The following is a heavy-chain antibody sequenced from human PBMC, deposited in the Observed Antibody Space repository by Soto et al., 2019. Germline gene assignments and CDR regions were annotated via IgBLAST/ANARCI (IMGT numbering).Heavy chain of an antibody. CDR2: RHYSGST. CDR1: GGSITNGAYY. D-gene: IGHD1-20*01. Sequence: LSLTCTVSGGSITNGAYYWGWIRQHPGKGLEWIGYRHYSGSTYYNPTLKSRLVISVDTSQNQFSLSLNSVTATDTAVYYCARALYNWNFRSYFFDSWGQGTLVTVSS. CDR3: ARALYNWNFRSYFFDS. J-gene: IGHJ4*02. V-gene: IGHV4-31*03.